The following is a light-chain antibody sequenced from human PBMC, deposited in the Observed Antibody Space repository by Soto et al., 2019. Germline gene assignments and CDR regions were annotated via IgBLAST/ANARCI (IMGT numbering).Light chain of an antibody. V-gene: IGLV2-14*03. CDR3: SSYTTRSPLV. CDR1: STDVGGYNY. CDR2: DVN. J-gene: IGLJ3*02. Sequence: QSALTQPASVSGSPGQSITISCTGTSTDVGGYNYVSWYQHHPGKAPKLIIYDVNNRPSGVSNRFSGSKSGNTASLTISGHPAEDAADYYCSSYTTRSPLVFGGGTKLTVL.